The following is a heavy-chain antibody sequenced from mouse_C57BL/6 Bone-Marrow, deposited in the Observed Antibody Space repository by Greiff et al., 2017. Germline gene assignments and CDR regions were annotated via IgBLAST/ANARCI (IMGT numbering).Heavy chain of an antibody. CDR1: GYAFSSSW. V-gene: IGHV1-82*01. CDR2: IYPGDGDT. Sequence: VQLQQSGPELVKPGASVKISCKASGYAFSSSWMNWVKQRPGKGLEWIGRIYPGDGDTNYNGKFKGKATLTADKSSSTAYMQLSSLTSEDSAVYFCAFYYGSSYNSYYYAMDYWGQGTSVTVSS. D-gene: IGHD1-1*01. J-gene: IGHJ4*01. CDR3: AFYYGSSYNSYYYAMDY.